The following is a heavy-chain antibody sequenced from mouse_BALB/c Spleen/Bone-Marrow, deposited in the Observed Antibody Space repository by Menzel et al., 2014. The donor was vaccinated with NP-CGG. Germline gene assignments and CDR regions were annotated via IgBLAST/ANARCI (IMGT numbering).Heavy chain of an antibody. D-gene: IGHD1-2*01. CDR3: ARQPLRRHAMDY. CDR2: IWSGGST. Sequence: VQLVESGPGLVQPSQSLSIPCTVSGFSLTSYGVHWVRQPPGKGLEWLGVIWSGGSTDYNAAFISRLSISKDNSKSQVFFKMNSLQADDTATYYCARQPLRRHAMDYWGQGTSVTVSS. V-gene: IGHV2-4*02. J-gene: IGHJ4*01. CDR1: GFSLTSYG.